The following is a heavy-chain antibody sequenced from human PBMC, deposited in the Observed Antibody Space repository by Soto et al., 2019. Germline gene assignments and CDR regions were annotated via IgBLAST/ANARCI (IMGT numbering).Heavy chain of an antibody. CDR3: VRHPRIMVPRQHAYYSDP. CDR2: IFYSGST. J-gene: IGHJ5*02. D-gene: IGHD2-8*01. Sequence: SETLSLTCNVSGASISSRNYYGGWIRQPPGKGLEWFGSIFYSGSTYYNPSLKSRVTISIVTSQNQLSLRLTSVTAADTAVYYCVRHPRIMVPRQHAYYSDPWGPGNLVT. V-gene: IGHV4-39*01. CDR1: GASISSRNYY.